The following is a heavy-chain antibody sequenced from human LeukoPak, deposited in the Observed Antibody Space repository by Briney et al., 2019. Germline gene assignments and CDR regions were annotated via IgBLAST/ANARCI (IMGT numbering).Heavy chain of an antibody. CDR1: GGSISSYY. Sequence: PSETLSLTCNVSGGSISSYYWSWIRQPAGKGLEWIGRIYSSGSTNYNPSLKSRVSMSVDTSKNQFSLNLSFMTAADTAVYYCARGYGAGHYFDYWGQGTPVTVSS. CDR2: IYSSGST. V-gene: IGHV4-4*07. CDR3: ARGYGAGHYFDY. D-gene: IGHD6-19*01. J-gene: IGHJ4*02.